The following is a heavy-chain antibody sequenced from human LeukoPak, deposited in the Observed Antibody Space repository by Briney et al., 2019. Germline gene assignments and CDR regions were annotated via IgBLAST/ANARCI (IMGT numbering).Heavy chain of an antibody. V-gene: IGHV3-33*06. CDR3: AKDLYYYYYMDV. J-gene: IGHJ6*03. CDR2: IWYDGSNK. Sequence: GGSLRLSCAASGFTFSSYGMHWVRQAPGKGLEWVAVIWYDGSNKYYADSVKGRFTISRDNSKNTLYLQMSSLRAEDTAVYYCAKDLYYYYYMDVWGKGTTVTVSS. CDR1: GFTFSSYG.